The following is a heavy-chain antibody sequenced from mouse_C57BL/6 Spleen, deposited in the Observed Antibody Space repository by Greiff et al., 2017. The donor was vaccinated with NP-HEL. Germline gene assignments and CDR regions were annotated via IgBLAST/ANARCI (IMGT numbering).Heavy chain of an antibody. Sequence: QVQLKQSGAELARPGASVKLSCKASGYTFTSYGISWVKQRTGQGLEWIGEIYPRSGNTYYNEKFKGKATLTADKSSSTAYMELRSLTSEDSAVYFCARYYGSRRYFDVWGTGTTVTVSS. D-gene: IGHD1-1*01. CDR1: GYTFTSYG. J-gene: IGHJ1*03. CDR2: IYPRSGNT. CDR3: ARYYGSRRYFDV. V-gene: IGHV1-81*01.